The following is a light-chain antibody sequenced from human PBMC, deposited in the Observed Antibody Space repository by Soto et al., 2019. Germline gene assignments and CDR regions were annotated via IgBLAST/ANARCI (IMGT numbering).Light chain of an antibody. J-gene: IGKJ1*01. CDR3: LFYGDPSKT. Sequence: EIVLTQSPGTLSLSPGERGTLSCRASQTVSSNFLAWYQQKPGQAPRLLIFDASTRATGIRDRFTGSGSGTDFTLTVSRLEPEDFAVYYCLFYGDPSKTFGQGTKVEI. V-gene: IGKV3-20*01. CDR2: DAS. CDR1: QTVSSNF.